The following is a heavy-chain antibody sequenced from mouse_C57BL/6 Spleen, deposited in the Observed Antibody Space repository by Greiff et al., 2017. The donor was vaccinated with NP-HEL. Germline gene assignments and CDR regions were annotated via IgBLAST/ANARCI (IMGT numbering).Heavy chain of an antibody. J-gene: IGHJ2*01. D-gene: IGHD3-3*01. Sequence: EVQLQQSGPELVKPGASVKISCKASGYTFTDYYMNWVKQSHGKSLEWIGDINPNNGGTSYNQKFKGKATLTVDKSSSTAYMELRSLTSEDSAVYYCARLGTGDFDYWGQGTTLTVSS. CDR2: INPNNGGT. CDR3: ARLGTGDFDY. V-gene: IGHV1-26*01. CDR1: GYTFTDYY.